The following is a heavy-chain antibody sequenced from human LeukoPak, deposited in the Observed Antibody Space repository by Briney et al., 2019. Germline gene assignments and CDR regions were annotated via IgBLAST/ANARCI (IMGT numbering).Heavy chain of an antibody. J-gene: IGHJ4*02. CDR2: INWSGGST. Sequence: PGGSLRLSCTASGFAFDEHGMSWVRQVPGRGLEWVSGINWSGGSTGYADPLRGRFTISRDNAKNSLYLQMDSLRAEDTALYYCARAPITSPFYFDYWGQGTLVTVSS. CDR1: GFAFDEHG. D-gene: IGHD2-2*01. V-gene: IGHV3-20*04. CDR3: ARAPITSPFYFDY.